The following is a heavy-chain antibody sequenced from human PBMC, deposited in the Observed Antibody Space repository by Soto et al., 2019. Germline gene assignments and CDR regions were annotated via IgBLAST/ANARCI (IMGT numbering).Heavy chain of an antibody. CDR2: ISNRGDT. V-gene: IGHV3-66*01. D-gene: IGHD2-15*01. Sequence: EVQLVESGGGLVQPGGSLRLSCAASGFSVSSTYMNWVRQAPGKGLEWVAVISNRGDTHYADSVKGGFSLSRDISDNTLHLQMSSLSAEDTAVYYCAREPRYCSGGSCSITGDAYDIWGQGTMVTVSS. J-gene: IGHJ3*02. CDR1: GFSVSSTY. CDR3: AREPRYCSGGSCSITGDAYDI.